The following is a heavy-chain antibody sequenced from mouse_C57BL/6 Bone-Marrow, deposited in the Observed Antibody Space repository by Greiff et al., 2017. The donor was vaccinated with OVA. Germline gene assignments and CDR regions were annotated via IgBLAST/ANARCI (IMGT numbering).Heavy chain of an antibody. CDR1: GYTFTSYW. CDR3: ARCYYGSSWYVDV. Sequence: VQLQQPGAELVKPGASVKMSCKASGYTFTSYWITWVKQRPGQGLEWIGDIYPGSGSTNYNEKFKSKATLTVVTSSRTAYMQLSRLTSEDSAVYYCARCYYGSSWYVDVWGTGTTVTVSS. D-gene: IGHD1-1*01. J-gene: IGHJ1*03. CDR2: IYPGSGST. V-gene: IGHV1-55*01.